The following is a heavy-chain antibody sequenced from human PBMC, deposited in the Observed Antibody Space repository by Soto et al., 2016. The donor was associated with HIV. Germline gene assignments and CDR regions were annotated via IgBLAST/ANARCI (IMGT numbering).Heavy chain of an antibody. V-gene: IGHV3-23*01. Sequence: EVQLLESGGGLVQPGGSLRLSCAASGFTFSSYAMNWVRQTPGKGLEWVSGISASGGTTYYADSVKGRFTISRDTFKNTLYLQMNSLRAEDMAVYYCVKWGYCRAGTCSKASPFDYWGRGTLVTVSS. CDR2: ISASGGTT. D-gene: IGHD2-15*01. CDR3: VKWGYCRAGTCSKASPFDY. J-gene: IGHJ4*02. CDR1: GFTFSSYA.